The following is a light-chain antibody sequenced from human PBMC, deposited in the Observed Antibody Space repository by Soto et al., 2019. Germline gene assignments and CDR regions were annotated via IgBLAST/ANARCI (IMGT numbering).Light chain of an antibody. V-gene: IGLV2-23*03. Sequence: QSVLTQPASVSGSPGQSITISCTGTSSDVGSYNLVSWYQQHPGKAPKLMIYEGSKRPSGVSNRFSGSKSGNTASLTISGLQAEDEADYYCCSYAGSSTFAVFGGRTKLTVL. J-gene: IGLJ2*01. CDR1: SSDVGSYNL. CDR2: EGS. CDR3: CSYAGSSTFAV.